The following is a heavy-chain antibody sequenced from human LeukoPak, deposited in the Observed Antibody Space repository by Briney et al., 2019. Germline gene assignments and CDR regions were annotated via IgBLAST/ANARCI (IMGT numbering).Heavy chain of an antibody. CDR3: ARAYYYDSSGYARRAFGI. J-gene: IGHJ3*02. CDR2: IYYSGST. V-gene: IGHV4-39*01. D-gene: IGHD3-22*01. Sequence: PSETLSLTCTVSGGSISSSSYYWGWIRQPPGKGLEWIGSIYYSGSTYYNPSLKSRVTISVDTSKNQFSLKLSSVTAADTAVYYCARAYYYDSSGYARRAFGIWGQGTMVTVSS. CDR1: GGSISSSSYY.